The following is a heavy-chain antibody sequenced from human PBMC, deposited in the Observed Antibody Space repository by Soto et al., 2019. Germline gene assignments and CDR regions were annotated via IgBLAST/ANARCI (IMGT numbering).Heavy chain of an antibody. CDR3: ARGSTAASVYYYYYMDV. CDR1: XXTFSSYT. CDR2: IIPILGIA. D-gene: IGHD6-13*01. V-gene: IGHV1-69*02. Sequence: QVQLVQSGAEVKKPGSSVKVSCKAXXXTFSSYTISWVRQAHGQGLEWMGRIIPILGIANYAQKFQGRVTITADKSTSTAYMELSSLRSEDTAVYYCARGSTAASVYYYYYMDVWGKGTTVTVSS. J-gene: IGHJ6*03.